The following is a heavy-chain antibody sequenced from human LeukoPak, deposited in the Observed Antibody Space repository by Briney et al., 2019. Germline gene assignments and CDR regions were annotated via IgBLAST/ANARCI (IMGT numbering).Heavy chain of an antibody. CDR2: IYYSGSS. Sequence: SETLSLTCTLSGGSISTYYWSWIRQPPGKGLEWIGYIYYSGSSSYNPSLKSRGTISVDTSKNQSSLKLNSVTAADTAVYYCARARSPNIAVAGACFDYWGQGTLVTVSS. J-gene: IGHJ4*02. D-gene: IGHD6-19*01. V-gene: IGHV4-59*12. CDR3: ARARSPNIAVAGACFDY. CDR1: GGSISTYY.